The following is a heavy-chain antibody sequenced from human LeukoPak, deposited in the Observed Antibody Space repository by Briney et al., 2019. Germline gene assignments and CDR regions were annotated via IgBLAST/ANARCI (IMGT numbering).Heavy chain of an antibody. J-gene: IGHJ4*02. Sequence: PGGTLRLSCAASGFTFSSDGMQWVRQAPGKGGERVAVIWYDGSHKYYAHSVKSRFIISRDNSKITLYLQMNSLRAEDTAVYYCARGVVVTADTRFDYWGQGTLVTVSS. CDR1: GFTFSSDG. CDR3: ARGVVVTADTRFDY. CDR2: IWYDGSHK. D-gene: IGHD2-21*02. V-gene: IGHV3-33*01.